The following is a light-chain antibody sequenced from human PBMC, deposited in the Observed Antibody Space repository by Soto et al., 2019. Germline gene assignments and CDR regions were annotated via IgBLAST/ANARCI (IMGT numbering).Light chain of an antibody. J-gene: IGKJ1*01. Sequence: DIQMTQSPSTLSAFVGDRVTITCRASQSISSWLAWYQQKPGKAPKLVIYKASSLESGVPSRFSGSGSETEFTLTISSLQPDDFATYYCQQHNNYPWTFGQGTKVESK. V-gene: IGKV1-5*03. CDR1: QSISSW. CDR2: KAS. CDR3: QQHNNYPWT.